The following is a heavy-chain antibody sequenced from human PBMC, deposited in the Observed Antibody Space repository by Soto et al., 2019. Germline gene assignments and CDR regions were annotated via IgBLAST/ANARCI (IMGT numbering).Heavy chain of an antibody. CDR3: ATMKGGYQSYYYGMDV. J-gene: IGHJ6*02. CDR2: IIPIFGTA. Sequence: QLVQSGAEVKKPGSSVKGSCKASGGPFTRYAISRVRQAPGQGLGGGGGIIPIFGTAAYAQKFQGRVTITADESTSTAYMELSSLRSEDTAVYYCATMKGGYQSYYYGMDVWGQGTTVTVSS. D-gene: IGHD3-16*02. CDR1: GGPFTRYA. V-gene: IGHV1-69*01.